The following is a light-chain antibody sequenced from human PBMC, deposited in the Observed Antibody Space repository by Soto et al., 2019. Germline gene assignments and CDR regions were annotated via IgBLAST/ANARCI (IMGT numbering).Light chain of an antibody. Sequence: DIQMTQSPSPLSASVGDRVTVTCRTSLTISKSLNWYQQKPGKAPKVLIYGVSNLQSGVPSRFSGSGSGTDFTLTISSVQPEDSATYYCQQSYGAPLTFGGGTSVEIK. V-gene: IGKV1-39*01. CDR2: GVS. CDR3: QQSYGAPLT. CDR1: LTISKS. J-gene: IGKJ4*01.